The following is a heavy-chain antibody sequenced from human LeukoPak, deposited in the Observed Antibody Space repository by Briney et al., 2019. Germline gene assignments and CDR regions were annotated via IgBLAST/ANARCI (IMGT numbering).Heavy chain of an antibody. J-gene: IGHJ4*02. D-gene: IGHD2-2*01. CDR3: ARDPSPYCSSTSCYLGYFDY. V-gene: IGHV1-69*04. CDR1: GGTFSSYA. Sequence: SVKVSCKASGGTFSSYAISWVRQAPGQGLEWVGRIIPILGIANYAQKFQGRVTITADKSTSTAYMELSSLRSEDTAVYYCARDPSPYCSSTSCYLGYFDYWGQGTLVTVSS. CDR2: IIPILGIA.